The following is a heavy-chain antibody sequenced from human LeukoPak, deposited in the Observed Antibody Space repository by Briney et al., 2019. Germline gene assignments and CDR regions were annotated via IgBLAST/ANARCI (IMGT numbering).Heavy chain of an antibody. CDR2: ISYDGSNK. V-gene: IGHV3-30*18. CDR1: GFTFSSYG. D-gene: IGHD5-12*01. CDR3: AKELIDGGYVSYYYYGMDV. J-gene: IGHJ6*02. Sequence: PGGSLRLSCAASGFTFSSYGMHWVRQAPGKGLEWVAVISYDGSNKYYADSVKGRFTISRDNSKNTLYLQMNSLRAEDTAVYYCAKELIDGGYVSYYYYGMDVWGQGTTVTVSS.